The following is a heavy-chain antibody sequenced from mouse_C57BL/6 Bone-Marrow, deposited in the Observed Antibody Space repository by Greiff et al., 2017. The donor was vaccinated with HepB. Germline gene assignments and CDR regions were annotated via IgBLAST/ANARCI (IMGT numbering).Heavy chain of an antibody. V-gene: IGHV1-52*01. CDR2: IDPSDSET. J-gene: IGHJ2*01. Sequence: QVQLQQPGAELVRPGSSVKLSCKASGYTFTSYWMHWVKQRPIQGLEWIGNIDPSDSETHYNQKFKDKATLTVDKSSSTAYMQLSSLTSEDSAVYYCARWGSGSSFYFDYWGQGTTLTVSS. D-gene: IGHD1-1*01. CDR1: GYTFTSYW. CDR3: ARWGSGSSFYFDY.